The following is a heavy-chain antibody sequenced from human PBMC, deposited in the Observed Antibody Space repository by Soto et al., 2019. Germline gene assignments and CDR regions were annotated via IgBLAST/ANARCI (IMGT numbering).Heavy chain of an antibody. CDR3: AKESRTTGGTHYVV. CDR2: ISGSGYST. D-gene: IGHD1-1*01. CDR1: GFTFSSYA. V-gene: IGHV3-23*01. Sequence: GGSLRLSCAASGFTFSSYAMSWVRQAPGMGLEWVSAISGSGYSTYYADSVKGRFTISRDNSKNTLFLQMNSLSVDDTAVYYCAKESRTTGGTHYVVWGQGILVTLSS. J-gene: IGHJ4*02.